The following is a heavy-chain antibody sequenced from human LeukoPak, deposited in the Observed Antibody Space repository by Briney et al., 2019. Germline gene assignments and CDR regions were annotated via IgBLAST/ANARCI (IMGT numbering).Heavy chain of an antibody. Sequence: GASVKVSCKASGYTFAAYYIHWVRQAPGQGLDWMGIINPSGGSTSYSQKFQGRVTMTRDMSTTTVYMQLSSLRSDDTAVYYCARDSADIVVVVAADFDYWGQGTLVTVSS. CDR2: INPSGGST. D-gene: IGHD2-15*01. CDR3: ARDSADIVVVVAADFDY. J-gene: IGHJ4*02. CDR1: GYTFAAYY. V-gene: IGHV1-46*01.